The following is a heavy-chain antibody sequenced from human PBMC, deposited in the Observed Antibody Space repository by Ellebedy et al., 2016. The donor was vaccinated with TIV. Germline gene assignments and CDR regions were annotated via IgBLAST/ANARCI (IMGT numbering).Heavy chain of an antibody. CDR1: GFTFSSYA. D-gene: IGHD5-24*01. V-gene: IGHV3-30*04. CDR2: ISYDGSNK. CDR3: ARDRGYKILDAFDI. Sequence: GESLKISCAASGFTFSSYAMHWVRQAPGKGLEWVAVISYDGSNKYYADSVKGRFTISRDNSKNTLYLQMNSLRAEDTAVYYCARDRGYKILDAFDIWGQGTMVTVSS. J-gene: IGHJ3*02.